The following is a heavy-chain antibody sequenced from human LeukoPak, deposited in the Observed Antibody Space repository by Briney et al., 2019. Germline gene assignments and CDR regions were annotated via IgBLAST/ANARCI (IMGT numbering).Heavy chain of an antibody. D-gene: IGHD6-13*01. V-gene: IGHV1-18*01. CDR1: RYIFSKYV. J-gene: IGHJ3*02. CDR3: ARVYTGTGTDSAAFDI. CDR2: ISVNNGNT. Sequence: AAVNVSRKHSRYIFSKYVITWVRPAPGRGREWMGWISVNNGNTNYAQKFQGRVTMTTDTSTSTAHMKLSSLRSDDTAVYYCARVYTGTGTDSAAFDIWGQGTMVTVSS.